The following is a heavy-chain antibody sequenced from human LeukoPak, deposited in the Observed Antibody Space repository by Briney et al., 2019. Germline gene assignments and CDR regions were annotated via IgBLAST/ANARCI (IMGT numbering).Heavy chain of an antibody. CDR3: ARDYKYAFDN. CDR1: GFTFSDYS. V-gene: IGHV3-48*01. D-gene: IGHD5-24*01. Sequence: GGSLRLSCAASGFTFSDYSMNWGRQAPGEGLEWISYIWIDSGNTNYADSVKGRFTISGDKAKNSLYLQMNSLRVEDTAVYYCARDYKYAFDNWGQGTLVTVSS. J-gene: IGHJ4*02. CDR2: IWIDSGNT.